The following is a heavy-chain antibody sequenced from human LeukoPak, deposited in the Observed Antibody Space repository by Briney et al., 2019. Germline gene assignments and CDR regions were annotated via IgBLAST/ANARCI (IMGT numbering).Heavy chain of an antibody. J-gene: IGHJ3*02. Sequence: PGGSLRLSCAASGFTFSSYWMSWIRQPAGKGLEWIGRIYTSGSTNYNPSLKSRVTMSVDTSKNQFSLKLSSVTAADTAVYYCARDRVDTAMVRDHDAFDIWGQGTMVTVSS. CDR3: ARDRVDTAMVRDHDAFDI. CDR1: GFTFSSYW. D-gene: IGHD5-18*01. V-gene: IGHV4-4*07. CDR2: IYTSGST.